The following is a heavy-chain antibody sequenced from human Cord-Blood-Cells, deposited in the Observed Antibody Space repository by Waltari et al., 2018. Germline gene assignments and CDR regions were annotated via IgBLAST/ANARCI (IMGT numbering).Heavy chain of an antibody. CDR2: INPNSGGT. J-gene: IGHJ4*02. Sequence: QVQLVQSGAEVKKPGASVKVSCKASGYTFTGYYMHWVRQAPGQGLEWMGWINPNSGGTNYAQKFQGRVTMTRDTSISTAYMELSRLRSDDTAVYYCARLLPYCTNGVCPFDYWGQGTLVTVSS. D-gene: IGHD2-8*01. CDR3: ARLLPYCTNGVCPFDY. V-gene: IGHV1-2*02. CDR1: GYTFTGYY.